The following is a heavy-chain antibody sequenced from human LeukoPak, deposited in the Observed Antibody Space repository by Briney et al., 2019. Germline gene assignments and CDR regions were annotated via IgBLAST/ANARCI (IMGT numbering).Heavy chain of an antibody. J-gene: IGHJ4*02. CDR3: ARDFADYRVDY. V-gene: IGHV4-28*03. CDR2: IYHSGTT. Sequence: SDTLSLTCAVSGYSITSSSWWGWIRQPPGKGLEWIGYIYHSGTTYYNPSLKSRDAISVDTSKNPFSLRLSSVTAADTAVYYCARDFADYRVDYWGQRTLITASS. CDR1: GYSITSSSW. D-gene: IGHD4-11*01.